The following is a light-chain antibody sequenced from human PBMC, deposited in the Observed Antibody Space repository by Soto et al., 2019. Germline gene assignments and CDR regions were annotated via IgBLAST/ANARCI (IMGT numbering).Light chain of an antibody. CDR3: CSCAGSYTWV. Sequence: QSVLTQPRSVSGSPGQSVTISCAGTSSDVGACHYVSWYQHHPGKAPKLIIYDVSKRPSGVPDRFSASKSGNTASLTISGLQAEDEADYYCCSCAGSYTWVFGGGTKLTVL. J-gene: IGLJ3*02. V-gene: IGLV2-11*01. CDR2: DVS. CDR1: SSDVGACHY.